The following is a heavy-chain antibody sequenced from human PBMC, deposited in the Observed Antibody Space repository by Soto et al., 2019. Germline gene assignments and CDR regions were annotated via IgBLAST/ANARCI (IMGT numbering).Heavy chain of an antibody. CDR3: ARLNDYGDYRYYYYYMDV. CDR2: IYYSGST. D-gene: IGHD4-17*01. J-gene: IGHJ6*03. CDR1: GGSISSYY. Sequence: TSETLSLTCTVSGGSISSYYWSWIRQPPGKGLEWIGYIYYSGSTNYNPSLKSRVTISVDTSKNQFSLKLSSVTAADTAVYYCARLNDYGDYRYYYYYMDVWGKGTTVTVSS. V-gene: IGHV4-59*01.